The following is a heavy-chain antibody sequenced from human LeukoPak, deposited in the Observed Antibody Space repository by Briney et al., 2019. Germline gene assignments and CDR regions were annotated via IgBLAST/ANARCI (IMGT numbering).Heavy chain of an antibody. D-gene: IGHD3-10*01. CDR2: ISGSGGST. V-gene: IGHV3-23*01. CDR1: GFTFSSYA. CDR3: AKDIYYYGSGSYYNALDY. Sequence: GGSLGLSCAASGFTFSSYAMSWVRQAPGKGLEWVPAISGSGGSTYYADSVKGRFTISRDNSKNTLYLQMNSLRAEDTAVYYCAKDIYYYGSGSYYNALDYWGQGTLVTVSS. J-gene: IGHJ4*02.